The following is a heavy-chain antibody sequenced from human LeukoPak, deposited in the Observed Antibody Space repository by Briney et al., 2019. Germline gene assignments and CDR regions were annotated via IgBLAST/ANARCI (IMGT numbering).Heavy chain of an antibody. Sequence: GESLKISCKGSGYSFTSYWIGWVRQMPGEGLEWVGLIYPGDSETRYSPSFQGQVTISADKSISTAYLQWSSLKASDTAMYYCARPSGTEMLTYWYFDLWGRGTLVTVSS. J-gene: IGHJ2*01. CDR1: GYSFTSYW. D-gene: IGHD4/OR15-4a*01. V-gene: IGHV5-51*01. CDR3: ARPSGTEMLTYWYFDL. CDR2: IYPGDSET.